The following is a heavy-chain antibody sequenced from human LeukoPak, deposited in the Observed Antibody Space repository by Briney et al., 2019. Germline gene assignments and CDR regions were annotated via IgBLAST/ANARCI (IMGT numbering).Heavy chain of an antibody. CDR2: IRSKAYGGTT. J-gene: IGHJ4*02. CDR3: TRELRFLEWLQVDY. Sequence: GGSLRLSCTASGFTFGDYAMSWVRQAPGKGLEWVGFIRSKAYGGTTEYAASVKGRFTISRDDSKSIAYLQMNSLKTEDTAVYYCTRELRFLEWLQVDYWGQGTLVTVSS. D-gene: IGHD3-3*01. V-gene: IGHV3-49*04. CDR1: GFTFGDYA.